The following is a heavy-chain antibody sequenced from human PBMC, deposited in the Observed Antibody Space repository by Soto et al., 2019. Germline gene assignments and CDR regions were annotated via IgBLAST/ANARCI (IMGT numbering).Heavy chain of an antibody. Sequence: QVQLVQSGVEVKTPGSSLKVSCTVSGTRFSNYVISWVRQAPGQGLEWLGRIIPIFNTTQYPQKLQGRVTITADKPTNTASLELSSLRFDDTAVYYCAREGRGKKAGYNGLVSLGYWGQGTPVTVSS. CDR3: AREGRGKKAGYNGLVSLGY. CDR2: IIPIFNTT. V-gene: IGHV1-69*06. D-gene: IGHD2-2*02. CDR1: GTRFSNYV. J-gene: IGHJ4*02.